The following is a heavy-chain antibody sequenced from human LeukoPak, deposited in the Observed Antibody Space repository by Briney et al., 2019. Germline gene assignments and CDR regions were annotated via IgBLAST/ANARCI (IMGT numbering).Heavy chain of an antibody. V-gene: IGHV1-2*06. CDR2: INPNSGGT. CDR3: ARVLAAALDY. Sequence: GASVKVSCKASGYTFTGYYIHWVRQAPGQGLEWMGRINPNSGGTDYAPKFQGRVTMTRDTSTSTAFMELSSLRSDDTAVYYCARVLAAALDYWGQGTLVTVSS. CDR1: GYTFTGYY. D-gene: IGHD6-13*01. J-gene: IGHJ4*02.